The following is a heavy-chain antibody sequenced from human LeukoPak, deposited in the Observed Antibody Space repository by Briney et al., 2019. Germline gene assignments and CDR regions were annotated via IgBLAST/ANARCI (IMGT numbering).Heavy chain of an antibody. Sequence: SETLSLTCTVAGASVSGSGYYWGWIRQPPGEGLEWIGSIYSSGSTYYNASLQSRVTISIETSKNQISLRLNSVTAADTAVYYCAREMGVVVPAAPFPYYYMDVWGKGTTVTISS. CDR2: IYSSGST. V-gene: IGHV4-39*07. J-gene: IGHJ6*03. CDR3: AREMGVVVPAAPFPYYYMDV. D-gene: IGHD2-2*01. CDR1: GASVSGSGYY.